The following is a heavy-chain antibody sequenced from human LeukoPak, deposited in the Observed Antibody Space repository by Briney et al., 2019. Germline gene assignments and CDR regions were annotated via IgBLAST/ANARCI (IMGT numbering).Heavy chain of an antibody. J-gene: IGHJ5*02. D-gene: IGHD5-12*01. CDR1: GGSFSGYY. CDR3: VAVQWLREYNWFDP. CDR2: INHSGST. V-gene: IGHV4-34*01. Sequence: SETLSLTCAVYGGSFSGYYWSWIRQPPGKGLEWIGEINHSGSTNYNPSLKSRVTISVDTSKNQFSLKLKSVSAADTAVYFCVAVQWLREYNWFDPWGQGTLVTVSS.